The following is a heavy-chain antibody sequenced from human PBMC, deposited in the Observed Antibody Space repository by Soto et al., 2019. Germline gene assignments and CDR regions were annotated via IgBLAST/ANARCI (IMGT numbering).Heavy chain of an antibody. J-gene: IGHJ6*02. CDR1: GFTFSSYG. D-gene: IGHD3-3*01. V-gene: IGHV3-33*01. Sequence: GGSLRLSCAASGFTFSSYGMHWVRQAPGKGLEWVAVIWYDGSNKYYADSVKGRFTISRDNSKNTLYLQMNSLRAEDTAVYYCARGGDFWSGYTNDYYYYYGMDVWGQGTTVTVSS. CDR2: IWYDGSNK. CDR3: ARGGDFWSGYTNDYYYYYGMDV.